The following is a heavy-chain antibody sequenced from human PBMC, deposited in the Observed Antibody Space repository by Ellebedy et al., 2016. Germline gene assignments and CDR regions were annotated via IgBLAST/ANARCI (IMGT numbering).Heavy chain of an antibody. CDR1: GFSFINYA. J-gene: IGHJ4*02. CDR2: ISGGGSST. Sequence: GGSLRLXCAASGFSFINYAMTWVRQPPGKGLEWVSGISGGGSSTSYADSVKGRFTTSRDNSKNTLYLQMNSLRAEDTAVYFCARGRGLTTRAFDYWGQGTLVTVSS. V-gene: IGHV3-23*01. CDR3: ARGRGLTTRAFDY. D-gene: IGHD4/OR15-4a*01.